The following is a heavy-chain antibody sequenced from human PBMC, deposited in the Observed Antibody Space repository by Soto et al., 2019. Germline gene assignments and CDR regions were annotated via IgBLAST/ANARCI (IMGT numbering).Heavy chain of an antibody. CDR1: GFTFSDSA. CDR3: TRVSVTPFDY. D-gene: IGHD4-17*01. V-gene: IGHV3-73*01. Sequence: GGSLRLSCAASGFTFSDSAIHWVRQASGKGLEWVGRIRNKASTYATGYGASVKGRFTISRDDSKNTAYLQMKSLKTEDTAVYYCTRVSVTPFDYWGRGTLVTVSS. J-gene: IGHJ4*02. CDR2: IRNKASTYAT.